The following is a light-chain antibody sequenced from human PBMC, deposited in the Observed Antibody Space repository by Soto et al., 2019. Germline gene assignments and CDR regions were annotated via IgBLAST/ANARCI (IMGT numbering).Light chain of an antibody. CDR3: MKALQTSIN. Sequence: DIVMTQSPLSLPVTPGEPASISCRSSQILLHSNGYNYLDWYLQKPGQSPQLLIYLGSNRASGVPDRFSGSGSGTDFTLKISRVEAEDVGVYYCMKALQTSINCGQGTRREIK. CDR2: LGS. J-gene: IGKJ5*01. CDR1: QILLHSNGYNY. V-gene: IGKV2-28*01.